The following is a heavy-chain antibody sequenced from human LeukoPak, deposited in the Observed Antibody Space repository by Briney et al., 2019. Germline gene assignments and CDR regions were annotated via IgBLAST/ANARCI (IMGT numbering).Heavy chain of an antibody. CDR1: GDSISSYY. CDR2: IYYSGST. D-gene: IGHD2-2*01. CDR3: AMTYCSSTSCYLDY. V-gene: IGHV4-59*01. Sequence: PSETLSLTCTVSGDSISSYYWSWIRQPPGKGLEWIGYIYYSGSTNYNPSLKSRVTISVDTSKNQFSLKLNSVTAADTAVYYCAMTYCSSTSCYLDYWGQGTLVTVSS. J-gene: IGHJ4*02.